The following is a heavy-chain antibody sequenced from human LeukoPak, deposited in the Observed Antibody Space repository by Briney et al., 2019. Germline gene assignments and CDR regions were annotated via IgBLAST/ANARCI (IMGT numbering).Heavy chain of an antibody. J-gene: IGHJ5*02. CDR3: ARGPNIYGSGRSWFDP. CDR2: IIPILGIA. V-gene: IGHV1-69*04. D-gene: IGHD3-10*01. Sequence: SVKVSCKASGGTFSSYAISWVRQAPGQGLEWMGRIIPILGIANYAQKFQGRVTITADKSTSTAYMELSSLRSEDTAVYYCARGPNIYGSGRSWFDPWGQGTLVTVSS. CDR1: GGTFSSYA.